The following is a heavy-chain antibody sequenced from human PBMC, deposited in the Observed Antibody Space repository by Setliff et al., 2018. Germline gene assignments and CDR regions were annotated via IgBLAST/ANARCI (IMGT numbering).Heavy chain of an antibody. CDR1: GFTFSDFS. Sequence: PGESLKISCAASGFTFSDFSINWVRQAPGKGLEWVSSISGSSTYYADSVKGRFTISRDNSNNTLYLQMNSLRAEDTAVYYCAKDPARIFGVVINAFDYWGQGTLVTVSS. J-gene: IGHJ4*02. CDR2: ISGSST. V-gene: IGHV3-23*03. D-gene: IGHD3-3*02. CDR3: AKDPARIFGVVINAFDY.